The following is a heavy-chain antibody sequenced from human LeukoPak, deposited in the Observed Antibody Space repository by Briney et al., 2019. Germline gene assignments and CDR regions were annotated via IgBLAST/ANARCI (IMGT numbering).Heavy chain of an antibody. CDR1: SGSYSGNY. CDR3: ARSRAGGAVH. V-gene: IGHV4-34*01. CDR2: INHSGST. D-gene: IGHD1-26*01. J-gene: IGHJ4*02. Sequence: SGTLSLTCVVSSGSYSGNYWNWIRQSPGKGLEWVGEINHSGSTNYNPSLKSRVTISLDTSKKQSSLKLNSVTAADTAVYYCARSRAGGAVHWGQGTLVTVSS.